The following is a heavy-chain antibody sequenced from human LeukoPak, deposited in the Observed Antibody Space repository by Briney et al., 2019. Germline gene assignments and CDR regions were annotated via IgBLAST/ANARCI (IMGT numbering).Heavy chain of an antibody. D-gene: IGHD3-10*01. V-gene: IGHV1-8*01. Sequence: ASVNVSCKASGYTFTSYDINWVRQATGQGLEWMGWMNPNSGNTGYAQKFQGRVTMTRDTSISTAYMELSSLRSEDTAVYYCARGRGVSLWFGELLSGDYWGQGTLVTVSS. CDR2: MNPNSGNT. CDR3: ARGRGVSLWFGELLSGDY. CDR1: GYTFTSYD. J-gene: IGHJ4*02.